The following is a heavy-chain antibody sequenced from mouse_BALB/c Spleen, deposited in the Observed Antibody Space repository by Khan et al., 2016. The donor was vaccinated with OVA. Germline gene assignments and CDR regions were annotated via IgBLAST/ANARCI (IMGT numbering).Heavy chain of an antibody. D-gene: IGHD1-1*01. CDR2: IGPGSSNA. CDR1: GYTFTSYW. J-gene: IGHJ4*01. Sequence: DLVKPGASVKLSCKASGYTFTSYWINWIKQRPGQGLEWIGRIGPGSSNAYYNDMFKDKATLTVDTSSNTAHIQLSSLSSEDSAVYFCDRENYYGKSCYAMDYWGQGTSVTVSA. V-gene: IGHV1S41*01. CDR3: DRENYYGKSCYAMDY.